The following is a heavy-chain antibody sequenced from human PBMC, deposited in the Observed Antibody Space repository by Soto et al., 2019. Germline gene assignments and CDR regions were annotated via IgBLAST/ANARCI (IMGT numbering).Heavy chain of an antibody. J-gene: IGHJ6*02. D-gene: IGHD1-26*01. CDR1: GYTFTGYY. CDR2: INPNSGGT. CDR3: AREMVGATNYYYYGMDV. V-gene: IGHV1-2*02. Sequence: AASVKVSCKASGYTFTGYYMHWVRQAPGQGLEWMGWINPNSGGTNYAQKFQGRVTMTRDTSISTAYMELSRLRSDDTAVYYCAREMVGATNYYYYGMDVWGQGTTVTVSS.